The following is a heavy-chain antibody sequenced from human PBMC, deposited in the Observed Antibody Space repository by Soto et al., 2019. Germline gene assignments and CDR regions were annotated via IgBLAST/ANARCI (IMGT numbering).Heavy chain of an antibody. V-gene: IGHV3-74*01. CDR2: IKTDGTST. CDR1: GFSFSDYW. CDR3: AKREGNTYGLFH. J-gene: IGHJ4*02. Sequence: EVQLVESGGGLVQPGGSLRLSCAASGFSFSDYWIHWVRQAPEKGLEWVSRIKTDGTSTDYAESVKGRFTISRDNAKNTLNLQMNSLSAEDTAVYYCAKREGNTYGLFHWGQGTLVTVSS. D-gene: IGHD3-10*01.